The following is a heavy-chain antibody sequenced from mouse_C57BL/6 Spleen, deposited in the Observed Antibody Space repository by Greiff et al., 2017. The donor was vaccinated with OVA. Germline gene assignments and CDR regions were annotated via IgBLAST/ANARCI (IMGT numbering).Heavy chain of an antibody. CDR1: GYTFTSYW. CDR3: ARVGDSDY. Sequence: QVQLKQPGAELVKPGASVKLSCKASGYTFTSYWMQWVKQRPGQGLEWIGEIDPSDSYTNYNQKFKGKATLTVDTSSSTAYMQLSSLTSEDSAVYYCARVGDSDYWGKGTTLTVSS. J-gene: IGHJ2*01. V-gene: IGHV1-50*01. CDR2: IDPSDSYT.